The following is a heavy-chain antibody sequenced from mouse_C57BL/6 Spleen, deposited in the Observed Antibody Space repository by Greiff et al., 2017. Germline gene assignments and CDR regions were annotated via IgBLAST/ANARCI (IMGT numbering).Heavy chain of an antibody. J-gene: IGHJ4*01. CDR1: GFSLTSYG. Sequence: VQVVESGPGLVAPSQSLSITCTVSGFSLTSYGVHWVRQPPGKGLEWLVVIWSDGSTTYNSALKSRLSISKDNSKSQVFLKMNSLQTDDTAMYYCARHRAYYSNYDYAMDYWGQGTSVTVSS. V-gene: IGHV2-6-1*01. D-gene: IGHD2-5*01. CDR2: IWSDGST. CDR3: ARHRAYYSNYDYAMDY.